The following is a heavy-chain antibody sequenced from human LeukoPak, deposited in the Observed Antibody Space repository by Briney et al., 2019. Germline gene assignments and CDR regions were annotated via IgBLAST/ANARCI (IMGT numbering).Heavy chain of an antibody. V-gene: IGHV3-33*01. Sequence: GGSLRPSCGASGFPLGSYGMHRGRQAPGKGVGWGAVIWYDGSNKYYADSVKGRFTISRDNFKNTLYLQMNSLRAEDTAVYYCARRIYEYYYYYGMDVWGQGTTVTVSS. CDR1: GFPLGSYG. D-gene: IGHD3-3*01. J-gene: IGHJ6*02. CDR3: ARRIYEYYYYYGMDV. CDR2: IWYDGSNK.